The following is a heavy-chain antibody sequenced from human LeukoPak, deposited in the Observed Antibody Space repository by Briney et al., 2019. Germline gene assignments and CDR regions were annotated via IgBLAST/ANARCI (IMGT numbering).Heavy chain of an antibody. CDR1: GFTFSSYN. D-gene: IGHD3-10*01. Sequence: PGGSLRLSCAASGFTFSSYNMNWVRQAPGKGLEWVSYISSGGKSIYYAESVQGRFTISRDNAQNSLYLQMNSLRDEDTAVYCCARDLRGGQSAWGQGTLVTVSS. J-gene: IGHJ5*02. CDR3: ARDLRGGQSA. V-gene: IGHV3-48*02. CDR2: ISSGGKSI.